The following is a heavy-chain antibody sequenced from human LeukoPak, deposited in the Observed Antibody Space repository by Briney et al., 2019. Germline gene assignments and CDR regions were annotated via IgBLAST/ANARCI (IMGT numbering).Heavy chain of an antibody. CDR1: GGSISGYY. J-gene: IGHJ4*02. CDR2: IYSSGST. V-gene: IGHV4-59*08. CDR3: ARHRYTSSSSYFDF. D-gene: IGHD6-6*01. Sequence: SSETLSLTCTVSGGSISGYYWTWIRQPPGKGLEWIGYIYSSGSTNYNPSLKSRVTISVDTSKNQFSLRLSSVTAADAAVYYCARHRYTSSSSYFDFWGQGTLVTVSS.